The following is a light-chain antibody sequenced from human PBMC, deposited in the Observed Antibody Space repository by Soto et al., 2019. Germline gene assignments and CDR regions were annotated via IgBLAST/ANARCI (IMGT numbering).Light chain of an antibody. CDR2: EVS. Sequence: QSVLTQPASVSGSPGQSITISCTGTSSDVGGYNYVSWYQQHPGKAPKVMIYEVSKRPSGVSNRLSGSKSGNTASLTISGLQAEDEADYYCSSYSSRTTVVFGGGTQLTVL. CDR3: SSYSSRTTVV. J-gene: IGLJ2*01. CDR1: SSDVGGYNY. V-gene: IGLV2-14*01.